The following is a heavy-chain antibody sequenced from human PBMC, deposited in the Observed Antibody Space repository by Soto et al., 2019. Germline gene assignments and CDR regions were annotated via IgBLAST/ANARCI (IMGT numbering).Heavy chain of an antibody. J-gene: IGHJ6*03. D-gene: IGHD2-2*01. Sequence: ASVKVSCKASGYTFTSYDINWVRQATGQGLEWMGWMNPNSGNTGYAQKFQGRVTMTRNTSISTAYMELSSLRSEDTAVYYCARGYCSSTSCSYYYYYYYMEGWGKGTTVTVSS. CDR1: GYTFTSYD. CDR2: MNPNSGNT. CDR3: ARGYCSSTSCSYYYYYYYMEG. V-gene: IGHV1-8*01.